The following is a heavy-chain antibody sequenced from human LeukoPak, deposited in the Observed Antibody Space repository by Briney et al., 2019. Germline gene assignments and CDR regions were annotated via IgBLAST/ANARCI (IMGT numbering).Heavy chain of an antibody. J-gene: IGHJ3*02. Sequence: ASVKVSCKASSYTLTNYGISWVRQAPGQGLEWMGWISAYNGNTNYAQNLQGRVTMPTDTSTNTAYMELRSLRSDDSAVYYCARDQDPGAFDIWGQGTMVTVSS. CDR2: ISAYNGNT. CDR3: ARDQDPGAFDI. CDR1: SYTLTNYG. V-gene: IGHV1-18*01.